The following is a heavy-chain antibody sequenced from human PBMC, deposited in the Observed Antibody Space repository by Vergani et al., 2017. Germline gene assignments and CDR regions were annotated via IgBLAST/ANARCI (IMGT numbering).Heavy chain of an antibody. CDR1: GFTFSRYA. V-gene: IGHV3-30-3*01. CDR3: ARGASGDYVSSFDY. D-gene: IGHD4-17*01. J-gene: IGHJ4*02. CDR2: ISYDGSNK. Sequence: QVQLVESGGGVVQPGRSLRLSCAASGFTFSRYAMHWVRQAPGKGLEGVAVISYDGSNKYYADSVKGRFTISRDNSKNTLYLQMNSLRAEDTAVYYCARGASGDYVSSFDYWGQGTLVTVSS.